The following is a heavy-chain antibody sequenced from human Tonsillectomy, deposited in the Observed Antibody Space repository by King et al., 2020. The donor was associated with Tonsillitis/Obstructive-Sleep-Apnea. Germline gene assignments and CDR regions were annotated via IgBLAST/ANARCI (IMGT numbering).Heavy chain of an antibody. CDR3: ASSGRYGGAAGPDY. J-gene: IGHJ4*02. V-gene: IGHV4-34*01. D-gene: IGHD6-13*01. Sequence: VQLQQWGAGLLKPSETLSLTCAVYGGSFSGYYWSWIRQPPGKGLEWIGEINHSGSTNYNPSLKSRVTISVDTSKNQFSLKLSSVTAADTAVYYCASSGRYGGAAGPDYWGQGTLVTVSS. CDR1: GGSFSGYY. CDR2: INHSGST.